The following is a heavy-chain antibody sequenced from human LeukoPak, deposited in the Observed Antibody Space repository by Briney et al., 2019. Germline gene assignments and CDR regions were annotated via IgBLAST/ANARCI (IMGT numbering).Heavy chain of an antibody. CDR2: INDRGGT. D-gene: IGHD1-14*01. J-gene: IGHJ4*02. Sequence: SGTLSLTCAVYGGSFSGYYWSWIRQRPGKGLEWIGQINDRGGTNSKASLDSRVTILVETSKNQCTLRLSSVTASDTAVYYCARALFMTGSAVEYWGQGTLVTVSS. CDR3: ARALFMTGSAVEY. CDR1: GGSFSGYY. V-gene: IGHV4-34*01.